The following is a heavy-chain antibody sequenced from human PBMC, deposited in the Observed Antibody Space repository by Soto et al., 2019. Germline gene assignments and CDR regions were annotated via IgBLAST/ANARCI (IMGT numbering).Heavy chain of an antibody. CDR2: IHHTGNT. Sequence: QVQLQESGPGLVKPSGTLSLTCAVSGGSISSSNWWSWVRQPPGKGLEWIGEIHHTGNTNFNPSLKSRVTISIDKSKNQFSLKLTSVTAADTAIYFCAREVNGGPNDCWGQGTLVTVSS. J-gene: IGHJ4*02. D-gene: IGHD2-15*01. V-gene: IGHV4-4*02. CDR1: GGSISSSNW. CDR3: AREVNGGPNDC.